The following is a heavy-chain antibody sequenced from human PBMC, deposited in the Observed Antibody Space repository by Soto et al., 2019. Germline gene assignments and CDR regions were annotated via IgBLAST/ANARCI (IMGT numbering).Heavy chain of an antibody. CDR1: GGTFSSYA. CDR3: ASREGAVPSLGDAFDI. J-gene: IGHJ3*02. D-gene: IGHD6-19*01. Sequence: QVQLVQSGAEVKKPGSSVKVSCKASGGTFSSYAISWVRQAPGQGLEWMGGIIPIFGTANYAQKFQGRVTITADESTSTAYMELSSVRSEDTAVYYCASREGAVPSLGDAFDIWGQGTMVTVSS. CDR2: IIPIFGTA. V-gene: IGHV1-69*01.